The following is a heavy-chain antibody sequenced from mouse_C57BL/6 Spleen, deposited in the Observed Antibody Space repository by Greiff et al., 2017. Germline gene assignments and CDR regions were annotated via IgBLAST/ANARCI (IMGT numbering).Heavy chain of an antibody. CDR1: GFNITDYY. CDR2: IYPEDGET. CDR3: ARRGYEDRAWFAY. Sequence: VQLQQSGAELVTPGASVKFSCTASGFNITDYYMHWVKQRPEQGLEWIGRIYPEDGETKYAPKFQGKAPITADTSSSTAYLQLSSLTSEDTAVYYCARRGYEDRAWFAYWGQGTLVTVSA. D-gene: IGHD2-14*01. V-gene: IGHV14-2*01. J-gene: IGHJ3*01.